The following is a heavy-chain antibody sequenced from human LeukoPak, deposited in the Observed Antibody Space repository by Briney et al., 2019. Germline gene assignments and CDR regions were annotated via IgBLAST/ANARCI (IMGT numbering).Heavy chain of an antibody. V-gene: IGHV3-48*04. CDR3: ARDGGRLLWFGELSGAFDI. J-gene: IGHJ3*02. D-gene: IGHD3-10*01. CDR1: GFNFSIYS. Sequence: GRSLRLSCAASGFNFSIYSMNWVRQAPGKGLEWVSYITRSSTTIYYADSVKGRFTISRDNAKNSLYLQMNSLRAEDTAVYYCARDGGRLLWFGELSGAFDIWGQGTMVTVSS. CDR2: ITRSSTTI.